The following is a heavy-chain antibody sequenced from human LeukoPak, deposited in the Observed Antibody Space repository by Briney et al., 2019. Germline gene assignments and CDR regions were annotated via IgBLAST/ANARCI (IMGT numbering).Heavy chain of an antibody. V-gene: IGHV3-21*01. CDR1: GFTFDDYG. CDR2: ISSSSSYI. J-gene: IGHJ6*03. CDR3: ARPLGIAAAPHYMDV. D-gene: IGHD6-13*01. Sequence: GGSLRLSCAASGFTFDDYGMSWVRQAPGKGLEWVSSISSSSSYIYYADSVKGRFTISRDNAKNSLYLQMNSLRAEDTAVYYCARPLGIAAAPHYMDVWGKGTTVTVSS.